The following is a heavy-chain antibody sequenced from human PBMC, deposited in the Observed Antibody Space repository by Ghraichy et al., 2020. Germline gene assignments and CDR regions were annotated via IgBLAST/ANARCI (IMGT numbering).Heavy chain of an antibody. D-gene: IGHD6-6*01. V-gene: IGHV5-51*01. CDR2: IYPTDSDT. CDR1: GYSFSNYW. J-gene: IGHJ4*02. Sequence: GESLNISCTGSGYSFSNYWIPWVRQMPGKGLEWLASIYPTDSDTTYSPSFKGQVTISLDKSISTPYLQWSSLKASDTAMYYCAVGSSGFFYFDDWGQGTLVTVSS. CDR3: AVGSSGFFYFDD.